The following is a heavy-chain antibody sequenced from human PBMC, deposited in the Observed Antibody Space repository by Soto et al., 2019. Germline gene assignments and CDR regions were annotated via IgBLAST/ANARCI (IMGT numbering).Heavy chain of an antibody. CDR1: GYTFTSYG. J-gene: IGHJ5*02. V-gene: IGHV1-18*04. CDR2: ISAYSGNT. CDR3: ARDGYCSGGSCYSDWFDP. Sequence: ASVKVSCKASGYTFTSYGISWVRQAPGQGLEWMGWISAYSGNTNYAQKLQGRVTMTTDTSTSTAYMELRSLRSDDTAVYYCARDGYCSGGSCYSDWFDPWGQGTLVTVSS. D-gene: IGHD2-15*01.